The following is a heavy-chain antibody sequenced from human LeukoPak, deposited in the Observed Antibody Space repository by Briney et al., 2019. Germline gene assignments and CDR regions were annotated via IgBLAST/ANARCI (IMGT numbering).Heavy chain of an antibody. V-gene: IGHV4-39*07. J-gene: IGHJ4*02. CDR3: ARGGWVAATIG. CDR2: IYYSGST. Sequence: PSETLSLTCTVSGGSISSSSYYWGWIRQPPGKGLEWIGRIYYSGSTYYNPSLKSRVTISVDTSKNQFSLKLSSVTAADTAVYYCARGGWVAATIGWGQGTLVTVSS. D-gene: IGHD2-15*01. CDR1: GGSISSSSYY.